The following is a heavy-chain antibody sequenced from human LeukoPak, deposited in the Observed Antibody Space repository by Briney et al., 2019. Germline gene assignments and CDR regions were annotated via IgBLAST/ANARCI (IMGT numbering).Heavy chain of an antibody. CDR3: ARDTRGYSGYDSFFDY. CDR2: ISSSGSTI. CDR1: GFTFSDYY. V-gene: IGHV3-11*01. D-gene: IGHD5-12*01. J-gene: IGHJ4*02. Sequence: GGSLRLSCAASGFTFSDYYMSWIRQAPGKGLEWVSYISSSGSTIYYADSVKGRFTISRDNAKNSPYLQMNSLRAEDTAVYYCARDTRGYSGYDSFFDYWGQGTLVTVSS.